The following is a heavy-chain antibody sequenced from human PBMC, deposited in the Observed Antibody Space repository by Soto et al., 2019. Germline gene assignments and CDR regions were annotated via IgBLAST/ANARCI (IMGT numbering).Heavy chain of an antibody. V-gene: IGHV3-30-3*01. CDR1: GFTFSSYA. CDR3: ARDGWAY. Sequence: QVQLVESGGGVVQPGRSLRLSCAASGFTFSSYAMHWVRRDPGKGLEWMAVMSYDGSNKYYADSVKGRFTISRDNSKNTLDLQRNSLRPEDTALYYCARDGWAYWGQGTLVLVSS. D-gene: IGHD1-26*01. J-gene: IGHJ4*02. CDR2: MSYDGSNK.